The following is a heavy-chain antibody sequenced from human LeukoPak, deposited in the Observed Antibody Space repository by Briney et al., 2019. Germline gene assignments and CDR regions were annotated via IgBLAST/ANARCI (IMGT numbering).Heavy chain of an antibody. V-gene: IGHV3-23*01. CDR3: AKTDDFWSGSNY. J-gene: IGHJ4*02. Sequence: GGSLRLSCAASGFTITSNFMTWVRQAPGKGLEWVSAISGSGGSTYYADSVKGRFTISRDNSKNTLYLQMNSLRAEDTAVYYCAKTDDFWSGSNYWGQGTLVTVSS. D-gene: IGHD3-3*01. CDR2: ISGSGGST. CDR1: GFTITSNF.